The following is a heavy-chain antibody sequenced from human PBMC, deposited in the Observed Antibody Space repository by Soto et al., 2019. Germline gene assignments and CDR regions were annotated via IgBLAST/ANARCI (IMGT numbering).Heavy chain of an antibody. CDR3: AREADYDSSGYYYFY. J-gene: IGHJ4*02. Sequence: GASVKVSCKTSGGTFSSYTISWVRQAPGQGLEWMGGIIPIFGTANYAQKVQGRVTITADESTRTAYMELSSLRSEDTAVYYCAREADYDSSGYYYFYWGQGTLVTVSS. CDR2: IIPIFGTA. D-gene: IGHD3-22*01. CDR1: GGTFSSYT. V-gene: IGHV1-69*13.